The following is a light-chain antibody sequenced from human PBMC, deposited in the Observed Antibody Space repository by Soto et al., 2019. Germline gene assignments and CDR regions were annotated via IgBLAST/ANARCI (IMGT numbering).Light chain of an antibody. CDR1: QSDSSN. J-gene: IGKJ1*01. V-gene: IGKV3-15*01. CDR2: GAS. Sequence: EILMTQSPDTLSVSTGERATLSCRASQSDSSNLAWYQHKPGQAPRLLIYGASTRATGIPGTFSGSGSGTEFTLTISSLQSEDFAVYYCQQYNTWPRTLGQGTKVEIK. CDR3: QQYNTWPRT.